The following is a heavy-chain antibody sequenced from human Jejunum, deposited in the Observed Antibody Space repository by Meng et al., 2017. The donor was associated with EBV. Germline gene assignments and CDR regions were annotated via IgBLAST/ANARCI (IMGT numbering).Heavy chain of an antibody. D-gene: IGHD6-13*01. V-gene: IGHV3-23*01. CDR1: GFTFSSFA. J-gene: IGHJ4*02. CDR2: ITYNGGST. Sequence: LGLGEGLVLPGGSLRLSCASSGFTFSSFAMSWVRQAPGKGLEWVSAITYNGGSTYYADSVRGRFTISRDNSKNTLYLQMNSLRVEDTAVYYCAKLSIAGAGYFDYWGQGTLVTVSS. CDR3: AKLSIAGAGYFDY.